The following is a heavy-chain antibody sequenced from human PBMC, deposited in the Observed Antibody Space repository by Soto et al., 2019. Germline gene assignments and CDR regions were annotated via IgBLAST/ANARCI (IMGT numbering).Heavy chain of an antibody. Sequence: SETLSLTCTVSGGSISSGDYYWSWIRQPPGKGLEWIGYIYYSGSTYYNPSLKSRVTISVDTSKNQFSLKLSSVTAADTAVYYCARGAGGDYYDSSGENLFDYWGQGTLVTVSS. V-gene: IGHV4-30-4*01. CDR2: IYYSGST. CDR1: GGSISSGDYY. CDR3: ARGAGGDYYDSSGENLFDY. D-gene: IGHD3-22*01. J-gene: IGHJ4*02.